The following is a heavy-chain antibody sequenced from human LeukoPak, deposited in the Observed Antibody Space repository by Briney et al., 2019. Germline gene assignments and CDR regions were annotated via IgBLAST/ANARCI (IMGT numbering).Heavy chain of an antibody. D-gene: IGHD2-15*01. Sequence: ASVKVSCKASGYTFTSYYMHWVRQAPGQGLEWMGIINPSGGSTSYAQKFQGRVTMTRDTSTSTVYMELSSLRSEDTAVYYCARESYQGIVVVVAATLDFDYWGQGTLVTVSS. V-gene: IGHV1-46*01. J-gene: IGHJ4*02. CDR2: INPSGGST. CDR1: GYTFTSYY. CDR3: ARESYQGIVVVVAATLDFDY.